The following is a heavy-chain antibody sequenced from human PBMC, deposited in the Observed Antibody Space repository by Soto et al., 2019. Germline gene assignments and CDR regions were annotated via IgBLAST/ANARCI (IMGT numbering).Heavy chain of an antibody. V-gene: IGHV5-51*01. Sequence: PGESLKISCKGSGYSFTNYWSGWVRQMPGKGLEWMGIIYPGDSDTRYSPSFQGQVTISADKSISTAYVQWSSLKASDSAMYYCARGSGSYPYYYGMDVGGQGTRVPAPS. CDR3: ARGSGSYPYYYGMDV. CDR1: GYSFTNYW. J-gene: IGHJ6*02. CDR2: IYPGDSDT. D-gene: IGHD1-26*01.